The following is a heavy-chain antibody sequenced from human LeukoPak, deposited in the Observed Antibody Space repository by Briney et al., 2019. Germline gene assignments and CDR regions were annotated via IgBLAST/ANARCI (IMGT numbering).Heavy chain of an antibody. D-gene: IGHD2-2*01. CDR1: GLTFSSYG. V-gene: IGHV3-33*01. CDR3: ARDHGREYQLLYWFDP. J-gene: IGHJ5*02. CDR2: IWYEGSNK. Sequence: SGGSLRLSCAASGLTFSSYGMHWVPHAPGKGLEWVAVIWYEGSNKYYAGSVKDRFTISRDHAKNTPSLQMNRLRAEDTAVYYCARDHGREYQLLYWFDPWGQGTLVTVSS.